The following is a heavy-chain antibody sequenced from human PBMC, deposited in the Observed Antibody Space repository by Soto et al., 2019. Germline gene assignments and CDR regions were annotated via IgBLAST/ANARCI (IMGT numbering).Heavy chain of an antibody. Sequence: SVKVSCKASGGTFSSYAISWVRQAPGQGLEWMGGIIPIFGTANYAQKFQGRVTITADESTSTAYMELSSLRSEGTAVYYCARQASGYYPPYYYGMDVWGQGTTVTVSS. CDR3: ARQASGYYPPYYYGMDV. V-gene: IGHV1-69*13. J-gene: IGHJ6*02. D-gene: IGHD3-3*01. CDR1: GGTFSSYA. CDR2: IIPIFGTA.